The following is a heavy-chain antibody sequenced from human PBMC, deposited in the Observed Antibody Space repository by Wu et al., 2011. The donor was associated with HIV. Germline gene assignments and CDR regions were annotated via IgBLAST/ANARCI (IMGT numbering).Heavy chain of an antibody. D-gene: IGHD2-15*01. J-gene: IGHJ4*02. V-gene: IGHV1-69*05. CDR1: GGTFDNSG. Sequence: QVQLVQSGAEVKKSGSSVKVSCKASGGTFDNSGISWVRQAPGQGLEWLGAIIPIFGTGHYAQRFKGRVIMTRDASISTAYMELSNLRSDDTAVYYCARETKGVVVVVAATSHFDYWGQGTLVTVSS. CDR2: IIPIFGTG. CDR3: ARETKGVVVVVAATSHFDY.